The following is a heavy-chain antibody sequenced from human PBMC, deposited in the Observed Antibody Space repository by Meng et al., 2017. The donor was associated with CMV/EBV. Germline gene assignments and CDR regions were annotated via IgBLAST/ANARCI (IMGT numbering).Heavy chain of an antibody. Sequence: GESLKISCAASGFTFGSYSMNWVRQAPGKGLEWVSSISSSSSYIYYADSVKGRFTISRDNAKNSLYLQMNSLRAEDTAVYYCARGFSITALSDYWGQGTLVTVSS. D-gene: IGHD1-14*01. CDR1: GFTFGSYS. V-gene: IGHV3-21*01. CDR3: ARGFSITALSDY. CDR2: ISSSSSYI. J-gene: IGHJ4*02.